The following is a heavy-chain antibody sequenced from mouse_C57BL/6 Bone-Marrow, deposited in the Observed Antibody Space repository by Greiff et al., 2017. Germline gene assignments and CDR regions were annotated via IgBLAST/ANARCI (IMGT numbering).Heavy chain of an antibody. CDR1: GYTFTDYY. CDR2: INPYNGGT. Sequence: EVQVVESGPVLVKPGASVKMSCKASGYTFTDYYMNWVKQSHGKSLEWIGVINPYNGGTSYNQKFKGKATLTVDKSSSTAYMELNSLTSEDSAVYYCARFGNGFLYYFDYWGQGTTLTVSS. CDR3: ARFGNGFLYYFDY. J-gene: IGHJ2*01. V-gene: IGHV1-19*01. D-gene: IGHD2-2*01.